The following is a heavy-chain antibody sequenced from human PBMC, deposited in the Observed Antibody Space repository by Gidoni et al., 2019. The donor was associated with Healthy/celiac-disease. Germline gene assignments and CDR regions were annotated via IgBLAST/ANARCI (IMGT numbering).Heavy chain of an antibody. V-gene: IGHV3-30*18. CDR2: ISYDGSNK. CDR1: GFTFSSYG. J-gene: IGHJ4*02. Sequence: QVQLVESGGGVVQPGRSLRLSCAAAGFTFSSYGMHWVRQAPGKGLEWVAVISYDGSNKYYADSVKGRFTISRDNSKNTLYLQMNSLRAEDTAVYYCAKQLPLWSEYYFDYWGQGTLVTVSS. D-gene: IGHD2-21*01. CDR3: AKQLPLWSEYYFDY.